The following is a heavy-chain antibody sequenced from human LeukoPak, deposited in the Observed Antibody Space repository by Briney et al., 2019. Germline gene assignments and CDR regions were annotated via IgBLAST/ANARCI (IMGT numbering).Heavy chain of an antibody. CDR3: ARHRYSSGWHYY. J-gene: IGHJ4*02. Sequence: SETLSLTCTVSGGSISSYYWSWIRQPPGKGLEWIGYIYYSGSTNYNPSLESRVTISVDTSKNQFSLKLSSVTAADTAVYYCARHRYSSGWHYYWGQGTLVTVSS. CDR1: GGSISSYY. CDR2: IYYSGST. V-gene: IGHV4-59*08. D-gene: IGHD6-19*01.